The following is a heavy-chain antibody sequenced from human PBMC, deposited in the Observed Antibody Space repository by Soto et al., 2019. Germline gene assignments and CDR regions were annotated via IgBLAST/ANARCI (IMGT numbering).Heavy chain of an antibody. Sequence: PSSTLSLTCSVSGGSISSGGYYWSWIRQHPGKGLESIGYIYYNGSTYYNPSLKSRVTISVDTSKNQFSLKLSSVTAADTAVYYCARARVRTPYDFWSGYYYWFDPWGQGTLVTVSS. CDR2: IYYNGST. CDR3: ARARVRTPYDFWSGYYYWFDP. CDR1: GGSISSGGYY. J-gene: IGHJ5*02. D-gene: IGHD3-3*01. V-gene: IGHV4-31*03.